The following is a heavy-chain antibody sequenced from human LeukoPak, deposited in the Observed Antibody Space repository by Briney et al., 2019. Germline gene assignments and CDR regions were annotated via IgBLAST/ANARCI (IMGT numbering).Heavy chain of an antibody. CDR2: IYSGGST. CDR3: ARDQRGPEAPSSGWYGKYYYYYMDV. V-gene: IGHV3-53*01. J-gene: IGHJ6*03. D-gene: IGHD6-19*01. Sequence: GGSLRLSCAASGFTVSSNYMSWVRQAPGKGREWVSDIYSGGSTYYADSVKGRFTISRDNSKNTLYLQMNSLRAEDTAVYYCARDQRGPEAPSSGWYGKYYYYYMDVWGKGTTVTVSS. CDR1: GFTVSSNY.